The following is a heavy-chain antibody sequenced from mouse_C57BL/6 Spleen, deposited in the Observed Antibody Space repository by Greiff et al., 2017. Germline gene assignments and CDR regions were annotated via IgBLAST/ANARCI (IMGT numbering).Heavy chain of an antibody. V-gene: IGHV1-82*01. CDR3: AREDVYDGYSLFAY. D-gene: IGHD2-3*01. CDR2: IYPGDGDT. CDR1: GYAFSSSW. J-gene: IGHJ3*01. Sequence: QVQLQQSGPELVKPGASVKISCKASGYAFSSSWMNWVKQRPGKGLEWLGRIYPGDGDTNYNGKFKGKATLTADKSSSTAYMQLSRLTSEDSAVYFCAREDVYDGYSLFAYWGQGTLVTVSA.